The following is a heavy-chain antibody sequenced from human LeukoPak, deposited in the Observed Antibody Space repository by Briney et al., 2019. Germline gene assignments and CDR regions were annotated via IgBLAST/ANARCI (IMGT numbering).Heavy chain of an antibody. V-gene: IGHV3-21*01. CDR1: GFTFSSYS. Sequence: GGSLRLSCAASGFTFSSYSMNWVRQAPGKGLEWVSSISGTTTYIYYADSVKGRFTISRDNAKSSLYLQMNSLRAEDTAVYYCARDCGGSCYFDSWGQGTLVTVSS. J-gene: IGHJ4*02. D-gene: IGHD2-15*01. CDR2: ISGTTTYI. CDR3: ARDCGGSCYFDS.